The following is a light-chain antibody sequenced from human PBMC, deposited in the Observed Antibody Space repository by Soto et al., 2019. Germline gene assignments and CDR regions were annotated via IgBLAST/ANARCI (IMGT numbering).Light chain of an antibody. CDR2: GAS. CDR1: QSVSNNY. Sequence: EIVLTQSPVTLSLSPVERATIFFRASQSVSNNYLAWYQQKPGQAPRLLIYGASNRATGIPARFSGSGSGTDFTLTISSLEPEDFAVYYCQQRSNFITFGQGTRLEI. J-gene: IGKJ5*01. CDR3: QQRSNFIT. V-gene: IGKV3-11*01.